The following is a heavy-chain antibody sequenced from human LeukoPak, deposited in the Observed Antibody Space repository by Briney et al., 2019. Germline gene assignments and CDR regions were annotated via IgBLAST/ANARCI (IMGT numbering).Heavy chain of an antibody. D-gene: IGHD3-3*01. V-gene: IGHV1-24*01. CDR1: GNSLSELS. CDR3: TTRSGDFWSGFVN. Sequence: ALVTVSCKVSGNSLSELSIPWVRQAPGKGLECVGGFDPEEAKMVYAQNFQGRVTMTEDTSTQTAYMELSGLTSGDTAVYYCTTRSGDFWSGFVNWGQGTLVTVSS. CDR2: FDPEEAKM. J-gene: IGHJ4*02.